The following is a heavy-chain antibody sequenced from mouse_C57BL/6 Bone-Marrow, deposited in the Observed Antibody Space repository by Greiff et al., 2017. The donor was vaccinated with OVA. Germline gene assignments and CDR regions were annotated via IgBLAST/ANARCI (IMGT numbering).Heavy chain of an antibody. CDR3: ARYIYYGSSSLAY. J-gene: IGHJ3*01. D-gene: IGHD1-1*01. CDR1: GFTFTDYY. CDR2: IRNKANGYTT. Sequence: EVKLVESGGGLVQPGGSLSLSCAASGFTFTDYYMSWVRQPPGKALEWLGFIRNKANGYTTEYSASVKGRFTISRDNSQSILYLQMNALRAEDSATYYCARYIYYGSSSLAYWGQGTLVTVSA. V-gene: IGHV7-3*01.